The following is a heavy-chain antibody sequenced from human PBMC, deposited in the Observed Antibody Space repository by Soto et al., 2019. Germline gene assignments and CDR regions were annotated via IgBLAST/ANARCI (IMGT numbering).Heavy chain of an antibody. CDR3: ASVAKTINWPDN. V-gene: IGHV4-34*01. Sequence: SETLSLTCGVYGGSFSGNYWTWIRQPPGKGLEYIGEIYHSGSTYYNPSLKSRVTISVDKSKNQFSLKLSSVTAADTAVYYCASVAKTINWPDNWGQGTLVTVSS. CDR2: IYHSGST. J-gene: IGHJ5*02. CDR1: GGSFSGNY.